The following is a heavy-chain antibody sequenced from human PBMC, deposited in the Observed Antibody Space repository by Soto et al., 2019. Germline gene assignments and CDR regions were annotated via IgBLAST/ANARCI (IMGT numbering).Heavy chain of an antibody. V-gene: IGHV3-30-3*01. CDR2: ISYDGSNK. J-gene: IGHJ4*02. Sequence: QVQLVESGGGVVQPGRSLRLSCAASGFTFSSYAMHWVRQAPGKGLEWVAVISYDGSNKYYADSVKGRFTISRDNSKNTLYLQMNSLRAEDTAVYYCARLPGDTGGFDYWGQGTLVTVSS. CDR3: ARLPGDTGGFDY. CDR1: GFTFSSYA. D-gene: IGHD5-18*01.